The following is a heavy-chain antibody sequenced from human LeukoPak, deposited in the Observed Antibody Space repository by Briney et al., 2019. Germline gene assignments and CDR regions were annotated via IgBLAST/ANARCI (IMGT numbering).Heavy chain of an antibody. V-gene: IGHV3-7*01. CDR1: GFTFSRYW. Sequence: GESLRLSCAASGFTFSRYWMSWVRQAPGKGLEWVANIKQDGSEEYYVDSVKGRFTISRDNAKNSVYLQMNSLRVEDTAVYYCARWFGDSRGRLARVFDYWGQGTLVTVSS. CDR2: IKQDGSEE. J-gene: IGHJ4*02. CDR3: ARWFGDSRGRLARVFDY. D-gene: IGHD3-10*01.